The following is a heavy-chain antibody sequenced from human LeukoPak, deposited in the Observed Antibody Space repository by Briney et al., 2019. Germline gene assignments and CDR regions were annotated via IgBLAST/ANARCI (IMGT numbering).Heavy chain of an antibody. CDR3: ARGALLWFGELSFDY. D-gene: IGHD3-10*01. Sequence: ISYDGSNKYYADSVKGRFTISRDNSKNTLYLQMNSLRAEDTAVYYCARGALLWFGELSFDYWGQGTLVTVSS. V-gene: IGHV3-30-3*01. J-gene: IGHJ4*02. CDR2: ISYDGSNK.